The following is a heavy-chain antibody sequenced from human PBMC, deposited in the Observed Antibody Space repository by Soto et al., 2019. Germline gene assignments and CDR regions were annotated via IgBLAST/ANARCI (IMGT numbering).Heavy chain of an antibody. CDR2: IYYSGST. V-gene: IGHV4-31*03. CDR1: GGSISSGGYY. D-gene: IGHD5-12*01. CDR3: ARGRGIVATINRSLLFDY. Sequence: QVQLQESGPGLVKPSQNLSLTCTVSGGSISSGGYYWSWIRQHPGKGLEWIGYIYYSGSTYYHPSLKSRVTISVETSKNQFSLKLSSVTAADTAVYYCARGRGIVATINRSLLFDYWCQGTLVTVSS. J-gene: IGHJ4*02.